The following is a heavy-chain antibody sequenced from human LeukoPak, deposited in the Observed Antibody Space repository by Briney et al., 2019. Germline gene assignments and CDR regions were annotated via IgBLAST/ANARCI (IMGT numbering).Heavy chain of an antibody. D-gene: IGHD5-18*01. CDR1: GYSFTSYW. Sequence: GESLKISCEGSGYSFTSYWIGWVRQMPGKGLGWMGIIYPGDSNIRYSPSFQGQVTISADKSISTAYLQWRSLKASDTAMYYCARDSYGYVASFDYWGQGALVTVSS. J-gene: IGHJ4*02. CDR3: ARDSYGYVASFDY. V-gene: IGHV5-51*01. CDR2: IYPGDSNI.